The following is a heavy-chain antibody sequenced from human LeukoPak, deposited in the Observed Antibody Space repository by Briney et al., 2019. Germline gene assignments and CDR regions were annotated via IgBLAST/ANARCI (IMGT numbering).Heavy chain of an antibody. V-gene: IGHV4-30-4*08. Sequence: SQTLSLTCNVSGGSISSGDYYWSWIRQPPGKGLEWIGNIYYSGSTYYNPSLKSRVTISVDTSKNQFSLKLSSVTAADTAVYYCARRDYDDSSGSSLFRHWGQGTLVTVSS. CDR3: ARRDYDDSSGSSLFRH. D-gene: IGHD3-22*01. J-gene: IGHJ1*01. CDR1: GGSISSGDYY. CDR2: IYYSGST.